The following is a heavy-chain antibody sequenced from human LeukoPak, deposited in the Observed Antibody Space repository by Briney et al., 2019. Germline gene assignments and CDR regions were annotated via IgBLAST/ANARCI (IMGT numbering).Heavy chain of an antibody. V-gene: IGHV1-46*01. Sequence: ASVKVSCKASGYTLTSNYIHWVRQAPGQGLEWMGMIYPRDGSTSYAQKFQGRVTVTRDTSTSTVHMELSGLRPEDTAVYYCARGQEGFDYWGQGTLVTVSS. CDR3: ARGQEGFDY. CDR2: IYPRDGST. CDR1: GYTLTSNY. J-gene: IGHJ4*02.